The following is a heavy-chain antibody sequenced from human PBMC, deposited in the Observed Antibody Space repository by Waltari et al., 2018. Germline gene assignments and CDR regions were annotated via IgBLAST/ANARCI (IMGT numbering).Heavy chain of an antibody. J-gene: IGHJ6*02. D-gene: IGHD6-13*01. CDR1: GGSFSGYY. Sequence: QVQLQQWGAGLLKPSETLSLTCAVYGGSFSGYYLSWIRQPPRNGLEWIGEINHSGSTNSTPSLKRRVTITVEASKHQCSLKLSSVTAADTAVYYCARGPGHIAAQKTAYYYYGMDGWGQGTTVTVSS. V-gene: IGHV4-34*01. CDR3: ARGPGHIAAQKTAYYYYGMDG. CDR2: INHSGST.